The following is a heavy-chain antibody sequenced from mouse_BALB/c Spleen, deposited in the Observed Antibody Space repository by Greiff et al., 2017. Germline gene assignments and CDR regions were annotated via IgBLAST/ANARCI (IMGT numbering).Heavy chain of an antibody. D-gene: IGHD3-1*01. CDR3: ARRGSGAFDY. Sequence: EVKVVESGGGLVKPGGSLKLSCAASGFAFSSYDMSWVRQTPEKRLEWVAYISSGGGSTYYPDTVKGRFTISRDNAKNTLYLQMSSLKSEDTAMYYCARRGSGAFDYWGQGTTLTVSS. V-gene: IGHV5-12-1*01. CDR1: GFAFSSYD. CDR2: ISSGGGST. J-gene: IGHJ2*01.